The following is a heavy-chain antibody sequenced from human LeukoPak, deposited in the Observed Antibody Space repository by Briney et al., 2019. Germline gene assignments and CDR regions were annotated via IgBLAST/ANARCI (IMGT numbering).Heavy chain of an antibody. CDR3: AKSGTYSSSSGYINS. Sequence: GRSLRLSCAASRFTFDGYAMHWVRQAPGMGLEWVSSISWNSGNTDYAASVKGRFTISRDNAKKSLHLQMNSLRAEDTALYYCAKSGTYSSSSGYINSWGQGTLVTVSS. J-gene: IGHJ4*02. V-gene: IGHV3-9*01. D-gene: IGHD6-6*01. CDR2: ISWNSGNT. CDR1: RFTFDGYA.